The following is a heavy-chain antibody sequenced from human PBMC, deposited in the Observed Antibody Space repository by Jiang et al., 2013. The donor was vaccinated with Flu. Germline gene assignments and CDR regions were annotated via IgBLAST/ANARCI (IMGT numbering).Heavy chain of an antibody. CDR3: ADSYGLQFFDY. Sequence: GLVKPSGTLSLTCTVSGGSISSSTYYWGWIRQPPGKGLEWIGSIYYGGSTYYNPSLKSRVTISVDTSKNQFSLKLSSVTAADTAVFYCADSYGLQFFDYWGQGTLVTVSS. CDR1: GGSISSSTYY. D-gene: IGHD5-18*01. J-gene: IGHJ4*02. CDR2: IYYGGST. V-gene: IGHV4-39*07.